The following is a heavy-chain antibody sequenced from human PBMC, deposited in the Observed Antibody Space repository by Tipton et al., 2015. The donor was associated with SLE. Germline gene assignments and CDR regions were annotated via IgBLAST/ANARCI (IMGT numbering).Heavy chain of an antibody. CDR1: GFTFSSYS. Sequence: SLRLSCAASGFTFSSYSMNWVRQAPGKGLEWVSYISGSGSPTYYADSVKGRFTISRDNAKNSLSLQMDSLGAEDTAVYYCARENISPADYWGQGTLVTVSS. V-gene: IGHV3-48*03. CDR2: ISGSGSPT. CDR3: ARENISPADY. J-gene: IGHJ4*02. D-gene: IGHD1/OR15-1a*01.